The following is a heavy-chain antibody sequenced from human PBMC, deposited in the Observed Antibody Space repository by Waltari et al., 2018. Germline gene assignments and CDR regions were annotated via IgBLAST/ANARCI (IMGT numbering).Heavy chain of an antibody. V-gene: IGHV4-39*01. CDR1: GVAITSTRRY. Sequence: QLQLQESGPRLVRPSETLSLICRVSGVAITSTRRYRAWIRQSPGQGLEWIGTVSSSGTTYISPSLKSRVSVSRDTSKNQVSLILGSVTAADMAVYYCATYIGASVGTAAFDVWGQGTMVTVSS. J-gene: IGHJ3*01. CDR3: ATYIGASVGTAAFDV. CDR2: VSSSGTT. D-gene: IGHD5-12*01.